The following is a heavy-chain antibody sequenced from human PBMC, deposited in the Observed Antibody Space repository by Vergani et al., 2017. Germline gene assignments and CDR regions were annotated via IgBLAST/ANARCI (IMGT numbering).Heavy chain of an antibody. CDR2: ISGSGGST. V-gene: IGHV3-23*01. CDR1: GFTFSSYA. D-gene: IGHD4-17*01. CDR3: AKDQTRYGDYATDD. J-gene: IGHJ4*02. Sequence: EVQLLESGGGLVQPGGSLRLSCAASGFTFSSYAMSWVRQAPGKGLEWVSAISGSGGSTYYADSVKGRFTISRDNSTNTLYLQMNSLRAEDTAVYYCAKDQTRYGDYATDDWGQGTLVTVSS.